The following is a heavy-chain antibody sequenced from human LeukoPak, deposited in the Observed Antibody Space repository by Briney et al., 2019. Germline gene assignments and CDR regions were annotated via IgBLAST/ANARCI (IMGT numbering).Heavy chain of an antibody. CDR3: AKYRTGPPYGLDV. J-gene: IGHJ6*02. D-gene: IGHD1-26*01. CDR1: GFTFSTYA. CDR2: ISGSGGST. V-gene: IGHV3-23*01. Sequence: GGSLRLSCAASGFTFSTYAMNWVRQALGKGLEWVSGISGSGGSTWYADSVKGRFTISRDNSKNTLYLQMNRLRAEDTATYYCAKYRTGPPYGLDVWGQGTTVTVSS.